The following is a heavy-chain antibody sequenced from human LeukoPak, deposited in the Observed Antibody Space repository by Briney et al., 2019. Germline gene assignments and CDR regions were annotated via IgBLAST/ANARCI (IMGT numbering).Heavy chain of an antibody. V-gene: IGHV5-51*01. CDR1: GYSFINYW. CDR3: ARSQSITIFGVATKGDAFDI. CDR2: IYPGDSDT. J-gene: IGHJ3*02. D-gene: IGHD3-3*01. Sequence: GESLKISCKGSGYSFINYWIGWVRQMPGKGLEWMGIIYPGDSDTRYSPSFQGQVIISADKSISTAYLQWSSLKASDTAMYYCARSQSITIFGVATKGDAFDIWGQGTMVTVSS.